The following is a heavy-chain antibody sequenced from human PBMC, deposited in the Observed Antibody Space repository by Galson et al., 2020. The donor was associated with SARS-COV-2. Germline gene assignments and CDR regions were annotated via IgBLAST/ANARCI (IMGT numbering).Heavy chain of an antibody. CDR3: ARLGSPNWYFDL. J-gene: IGHJ2*01. Sequence: KVSCKGSGYSYTSYWISWVRQMPGKGREGMGKIDPSDSYTNYSPSFQGHVTISADKSISTAYLQWSSLKASDTAMYYCARLGSPNWYFDLWGRGTLVTVSS. D-gene: IGHD3-10*01. V-gene: IGHV5-10-1*01. CDR1: GYSYTSYW. CDR2: IDPSDSYT.